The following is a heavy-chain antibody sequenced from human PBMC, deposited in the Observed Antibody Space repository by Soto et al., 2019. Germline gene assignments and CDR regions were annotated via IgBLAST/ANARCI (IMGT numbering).Heavy chain of an antibody. V-gene: IGHV1-69*12. CDR3: ARGNHRWLQLWYFDP. CDR2: IIPIFGTT. CDR1: GGTFSNYP. Sequence: QVQLVQSGAEVKKPGSSVKVSCKASGGTFSNYPISWVRQAPGQGLEWMGGIIPIFGTTNYAQKFQGRVIITADEYTSTAYMELRSLRSEDTAVFYCARGNHRWLQLWYFDPWGRGTLVTVSS. D-gene: IGHD5-12*01. J-gene: IGHJ2*01.